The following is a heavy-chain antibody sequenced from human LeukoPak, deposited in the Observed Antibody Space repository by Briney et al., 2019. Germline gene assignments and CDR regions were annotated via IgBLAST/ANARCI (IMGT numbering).Heavy chain of an antibody. CDR3: ARRAHVGMPI. CDR2: IYSDGST. J-gene: IGHJ3*02. V-gene: IGHV4-39*01. Sequence: SETLSLTCSVSGASFSNSNYYWAWIRRPQRKGLEWIGSIYSDGSTYYNPSLNTRATVSVDASRNQFSVTLTSVSAADTGMYFCARRAHVGMPIWGPGILVTVSS. CDR1: GASFSNSNYY. D-gene: IGHD2-2*01.